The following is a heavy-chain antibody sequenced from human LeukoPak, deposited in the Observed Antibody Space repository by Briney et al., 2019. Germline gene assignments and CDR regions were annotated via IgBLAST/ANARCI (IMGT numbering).Heavy chain of an antibody. J-gene: IGHJ4*02. CDR1: GFTFSSYA. Sequence: GGSLRLSCAASGFTFSSYAMSWVRQAPGKGLEWVSAIRGSGGSTYYADSVKGRFTISRDSSKNTLYLQMNSLRAEDTAVYYCAKDKGSSSWNGGYFDYWGQGTLVTVSS. CDR3: AKDKGSSSWNGGYFDY. CDR2: IRGSGGST. D-gene: IGHD6-13*01. V-gene: IGHV3-23*01.